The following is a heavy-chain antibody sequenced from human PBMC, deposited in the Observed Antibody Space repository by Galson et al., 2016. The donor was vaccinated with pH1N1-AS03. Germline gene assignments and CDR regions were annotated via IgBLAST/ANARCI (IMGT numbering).Heavy chain of an antibody. CDR3: AGGPSADPVWIREGGDY. CDR2: VIPNVGVT. CDR1: GGTFSTYA. D-gene: IGHD5-12*01. Sequence: SVKVSCKASGGTFSTYAITWVRQAPGQGLEWMGGVIPNVGVTSYAQKFQGRVTITADESTSTAYMELTRLKSEDTAVYYCAGGPSADPVWIREGGDYWGQGTLVTVSS. J-gene: IGHJ4*02. V-gene: IGHV1-69*10.